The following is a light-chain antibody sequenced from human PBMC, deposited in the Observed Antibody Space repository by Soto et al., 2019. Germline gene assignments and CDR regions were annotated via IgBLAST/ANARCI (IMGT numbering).Light chain of an antibody. CDR1: QDIDTW. Sequence: DIQMTQSPSSVSASVGDRVTITCRASQDIDTWLAWYQQRPGKAPKLRIYAASSLRSGVPSRFSGSGSGTDFTLTISSLQPEDFATYYCQQADSLPLTFGGMTKVEIK. CDR3: QQADSLPLT. V-gene: IGKV1-12*01. CDR2: AAS. J-gene: IGKJ4*01.